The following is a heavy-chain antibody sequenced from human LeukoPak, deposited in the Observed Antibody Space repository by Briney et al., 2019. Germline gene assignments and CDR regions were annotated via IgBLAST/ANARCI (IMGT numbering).Heavy chain of an antibody. Sequence: GGSLRLSCTASGFTFGDYAMSWFRQAPGKGLEWVGFIRSKAYGGTTEYAASVKGRFTISRGDSKSIAYLQMNSLKTEDTAVYYCTRGLELFYYESSGLPRFPFDAFDIWGQGTMVTVSS. V-gene: IGHV3-49*03. CDR3: TRGLELFYYESSGLPRFPFDAFDI. CDR2: IRSKAYGGTT. D-gene: IGHD3-22*01. CDR1: GFTFGDYA. J-gene: IGHJ3*02.